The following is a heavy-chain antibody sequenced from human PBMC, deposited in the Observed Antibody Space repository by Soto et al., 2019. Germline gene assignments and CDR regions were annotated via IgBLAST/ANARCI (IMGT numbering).Heavy chain of an antibody. CDR3: ARGLGGAYLLNGAFDI. Sequence: QVQLQQWGAGLLKPSETLSLTCAVYGGSFSGYYWNWIRQPPGKGPEWMGEINPSASATSNPSLKSRVTISGDMSKNQFSLKVSSVTAADTAVYYCARGLGGAYLLNGAFDIWGQGTMVTVSS. D-gene: IGHD1-26*01. V-gene: IGHV4-34*01. CDR1: GGSFSGYY. J-gene: IGHJ3*02. CDR2: INPSASA.